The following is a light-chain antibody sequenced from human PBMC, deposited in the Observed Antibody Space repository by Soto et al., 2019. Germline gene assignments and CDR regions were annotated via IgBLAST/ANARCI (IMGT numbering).Light chain of an antibody. CDR2: AAS. Sequence: ENVLTLAPGSQSLSNGERATLSCRASQSVSSSYLVWHQQKPGQAPRLLIYAASRRATGIPDRFSGSGSGTDFTLTISRLEPEDFAVYYCQQYGRSPWTFGQGTKVDIK. J-gene: IGKJ1*01. CDR1: QSVSSSY. V-gene: IGKV3-20*01. CDR3: QQYGRSPWT.